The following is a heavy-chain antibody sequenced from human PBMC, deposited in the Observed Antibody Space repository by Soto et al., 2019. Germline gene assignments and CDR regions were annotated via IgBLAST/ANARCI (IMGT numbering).Heavy chain of an antibody. V-gene: IGHV3-30-3*01. CDR3: ARGPYTGIVGAPDY. CDR2: ISYDGSNK. Sequence: QVQLVESGGGVVQPGRSLRLSCAASGFTFSSYAMHWVRQAPGKGLEWVAVISYDGSNKYYADSVKGRFTISRDNSKNTLYLQMNSLRAEDTAVYYCARGPYTGIVGAPDYWGQGTLVTVSS. CDR1: GFTFSSYA. D-gene: IGHD1-26*01. J-gene: IGHJ4*02.